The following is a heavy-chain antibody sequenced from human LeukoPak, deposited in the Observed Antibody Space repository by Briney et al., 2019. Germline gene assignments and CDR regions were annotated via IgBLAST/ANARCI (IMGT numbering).Heavy chain of an antibody. Sequence: SETLSLTCIVSGGSINTYYWSWIRQPPGKGLEWIGNIYYNGSTNYNPSLKSRVTISVDTSKNQFSLKLGSVTAADTAVYYCAGAPWGSFDFWGQGTLVTVSS. V-gene: IGHV4-59*01. CDR3: AGAPWGSFDF. D-gene: IGHD7-27*01. CDR2: IYYNGST. CDR1: GGSINTYY. J-gene: IGHJ4*02.